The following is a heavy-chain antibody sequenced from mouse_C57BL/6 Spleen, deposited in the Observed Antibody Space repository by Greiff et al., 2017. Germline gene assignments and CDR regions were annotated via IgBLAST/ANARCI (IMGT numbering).Heavy chain of an antibody. D-gene: IGHD1-1*01. Sequence: VQLQQPGAELVMPGASVKLSCKASGYTFTSYWMHWVKQRPGQGLEWIGEIDPSDSYTNYNQKFKGKSTLTVDKSSSTAYMQLSSLTSEDSAVYYCARMDYGSSSAWFAYWGQGTLVTVSA. CDR3: ARMDYGSSSAWFAY. V-gene: IGHV1-69*01. CDR1: GYTFTSYW. J-gene: IGHJ3*01. CDR2: IDPSDSYT.